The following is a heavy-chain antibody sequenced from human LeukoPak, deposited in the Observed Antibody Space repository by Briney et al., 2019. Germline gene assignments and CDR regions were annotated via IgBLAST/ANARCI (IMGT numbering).Heavy chain of an antibody. CDR1: GFTFSNAW. J-gene: IGHJ4*02. V-gene: IGHV3-74*01. Sequence: GGSLRLSCAASGFTFSNAWMSWVRQAPGKGLVWVSRISSDGSSTSFADSVKGRFTISRDNAKNTLYLQMSSLRAEDTAVYYCARVGVGMYHFDHWGQGTLVTVSS. CDR2: ISSDGSST. D-gene: IGHD2-2*01. CDR3: ARVGVGMYHFDH.